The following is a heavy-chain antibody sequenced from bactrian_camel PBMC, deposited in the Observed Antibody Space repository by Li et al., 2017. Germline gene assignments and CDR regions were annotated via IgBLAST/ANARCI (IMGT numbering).Heavy chain of an antibody. V-gene: IGHV3S9*01. CDR1: GYTYIGGC. J-gene: IGHJ4*01. Sequence: HVQLVESGGGSVQAGGSLSLTCVVSGYTYIGGCMGWFRQAPGKAREGVALIYSDGSTRYADSVKGRFTISRDNAKNTLYLQLNSLKTEDTAMYYCKKDGYRGPGTQVTVS. CDR2: IYSDGST. D-gene: IGHD5*01.